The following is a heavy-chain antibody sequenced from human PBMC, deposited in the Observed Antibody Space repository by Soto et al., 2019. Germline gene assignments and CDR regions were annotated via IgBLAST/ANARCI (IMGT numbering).Heavy chain of an antibody. D-gene: IGHD3-16*02. CDR2: IVVGSGNT. Sequence: GASVKVSCKASGFTFTSSAVQWVRQARGQRLEWIGWIVVGSGNTNYAQKFQERVTITRDMSTSTAYMELSSLRSEDTAVYYCAARSHYDYVWGGYRWDAFDIWGLGTMVTVSS. CDR3: AARSHYDYVWGGYRWDAFDI. CDR1: GFTFTSSA. V-gene: IGHV1-58*01. J-gene: IGHJ3*02.